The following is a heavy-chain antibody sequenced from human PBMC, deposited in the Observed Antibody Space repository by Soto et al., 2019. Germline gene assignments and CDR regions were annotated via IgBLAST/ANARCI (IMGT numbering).Heavy chain of an antibody. Sequence: QVQLWGFGGAVFQPGGSWRLSCAASGFTFSHYAIHGFRRAPGRGLEWVALMSYEGSKEYYADSLKGRFTISRDNSKNTLYLQMNSLRAEDTAVYYCAKDGSHNFDYWGQGTLVTVSS. J-gene: IGHJ4*02. CDR3: AKDGSHNFDY. CDR2: MSYEGSKE. CDR1: GFTFSHYA. V-gene: IGHV3-30*18. D-gene: IGHD1-26*01.